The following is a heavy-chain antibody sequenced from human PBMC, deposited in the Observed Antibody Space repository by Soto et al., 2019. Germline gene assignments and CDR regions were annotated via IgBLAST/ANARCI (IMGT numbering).Heavy chain of an antibody. J-gene: IGHJ6*02. D-gene: IGHD2-2*01. Sequence: EVQLVESGGGLVQPGGSLKLSCAASGFTFSGSAMHWVRQASGKGLEWVGRIRSKANSYATAYAASVKGRFTISRDDSKNTAYLQMNSLKTEDTAVYYCTLPRGYYYYYGMDVWGQGTTVTVSS. CDR1: GFTFSGSA. V-gene: IGHV3-73*02. CDR3: TLPRGYYYYYGMDV. CDR2: IRSKANSYAT.